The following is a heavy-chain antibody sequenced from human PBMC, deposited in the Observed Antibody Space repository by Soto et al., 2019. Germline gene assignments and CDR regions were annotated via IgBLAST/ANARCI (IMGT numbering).Heavy chain of an antibody. CDR1: GFTFSSYA. D-gene: IGHD4-17*01. CDR3: ARDESDYGDYYYYGMDV. J-gene: IGHJ6*02. Sequence: QVQLVESGGGVVHPGRSLRLSCAASGFTFSSYAMHWVRQAPGKGLEWVAVISYDGSNKYYADSVKGRFTISRDNSKNTLYMQMNSLRAEDTAVYYCARDESDYGDYYYYGMDVWGQGTTVTVSS. V-gene: IGHV3-30-3*01. CDR2: ISYDGSNK.